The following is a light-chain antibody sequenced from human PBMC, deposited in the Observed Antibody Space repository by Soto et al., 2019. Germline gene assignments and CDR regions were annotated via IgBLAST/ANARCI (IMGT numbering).Light chain of an antibody. Sequence: DIQMTQSPSSLSASVGDRVTITCQASQDISNYLNWYQQKPGKAPKLLIYDASNLETGVPSRFSRSGSGTDFTFTISSLQPEDIATYYCQHYDTLPFTFCPGTKVDIK. CDR1: QDISNY. V-gene: IGKV1-33*01. J-gene: IGKJ3*01. CDR3: QHYDTLPFT. CDR2: DAS.